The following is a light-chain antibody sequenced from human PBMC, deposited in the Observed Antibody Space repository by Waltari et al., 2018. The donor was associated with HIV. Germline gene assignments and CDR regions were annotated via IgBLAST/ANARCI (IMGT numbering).Light chain of an antibody. CDR3: QQYGSSPLFI. V-gene: IGKV3-20*01. J-gene: IGKJ3*01. CDR2: ATS. Sequence: ESVLTQSPGTLSLSPGERATLSCRASQSVSSSYLAWYQQKPGQAPRLLIYATSIRATGIPDRFSGSGSGTDFTLTISRLEPEDFAVYYCQQYGSSPLFIFGPGTRVDVK. CDR1: QSVSSSY.